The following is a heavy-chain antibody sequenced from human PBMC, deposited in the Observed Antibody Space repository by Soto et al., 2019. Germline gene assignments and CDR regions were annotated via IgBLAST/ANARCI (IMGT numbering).Heavy chain of an antibody. V-gene: IGHV5-51*01. Sequence: GESLKISCQGAGYSFISYWIGWVRQKPGKGLEWMGIIYPGDSDTRYSPSFQGQVTISADKSFSTAYRQWSNLKASDTAMYYCARQDGNGLYYFDYWGQGALVTVSS. J-gene: IGHJ4*02. CDR2: IYPGDSDT. D-gene: IGHD6-19*01. CDR1: GYSFISYW. CDR3: ARQDGNGLYYFDY.